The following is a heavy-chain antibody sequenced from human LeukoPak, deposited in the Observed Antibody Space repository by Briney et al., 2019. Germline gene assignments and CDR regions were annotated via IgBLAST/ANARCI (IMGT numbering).Heavy chain of an antibody. CDR1: GGSISSYY. D-gene: IGHD4-17*01. V-gene: IGHV4-59*01. J-gene: IGHJ4*02. Sequence: PSETLSLTCTVSGGSISSYYWSWIRQPPGKGLEWIGYIYYSGSTNYNPSLKSRLTISVDTSKNQFSLKLSSVTAADTAVYYCARDTGPYYFDYWGQGTLVTVSS. CDR3: ARDTGPYYFDY. CDR2: IYYSGST.